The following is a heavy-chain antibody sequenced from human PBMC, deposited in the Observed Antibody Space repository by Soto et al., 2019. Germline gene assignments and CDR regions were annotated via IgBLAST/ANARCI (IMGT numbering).Heavy chain of an antibody. J-gene: IGHJ6*04. CDR2: IIPIFGTA. Sequence: SVKVCCKASGGTFSSYAISWVRQAPGQGLEWMGGIIPIFGTANCAQKFQGRVTITADESTSTAYMELSSLRSEDTAVYYCARDKDSSSFGGMDVRGKCTTVTV. CDR1: GGTFSSYA. V-gene: IGHV1-69*13. D-gene: IGHD6-13*01. CDR3: ARDKDSSSFGGMDV.